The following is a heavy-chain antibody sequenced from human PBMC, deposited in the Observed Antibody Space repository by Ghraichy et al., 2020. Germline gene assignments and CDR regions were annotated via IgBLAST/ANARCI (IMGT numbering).Heavy chain of an antibody. J-gene: IGHJ4*02. CDR2: INHSGST. Sequence: SQTLSLTCAVYNGPFDSYFWSWIRQPPGKGLEWIGEINHSGSTNYNPSLKSRVTISVDTSKNQFSLRLSPVTAADTAVYYCARGRKSSQQLVPLPFDYWGQGTLVTVSS. CDR3: ARGRKSSQQLVPLPFDY. V-gene: IGHV4-34*01. D-gene: IGHD6-13*01. CDR1: NGPFDSYF.